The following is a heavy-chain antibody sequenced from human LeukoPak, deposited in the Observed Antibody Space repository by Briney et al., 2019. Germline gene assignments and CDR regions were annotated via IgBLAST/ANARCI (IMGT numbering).Heavy chain of an antibody. CDR2: INPNSGGT. Sequence: RASVKVSCKPSGYSFTAYWIHWVRQAPGQGLEWLGWINPNSGGTNYVQKFQGRVTMTRDTSISTAYMELSRLRSDDTAVYYCARSGLEREEDNWNNWGQGTLVTVSS. CDR1: GYSFTAYW. J-gene: IGHJ4*02. CDR3: ARSGLEREEDNWNN. D-gene: IGHD1-1*01. V-gene: IGHV1-2*02.